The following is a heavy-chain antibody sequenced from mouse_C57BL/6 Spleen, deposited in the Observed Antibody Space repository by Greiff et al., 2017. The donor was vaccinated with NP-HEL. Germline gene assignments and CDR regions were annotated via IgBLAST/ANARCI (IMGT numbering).Heavy chain of an antibody. CDR3: ARGVITTVVASYYYAMDY. D-gene: IGHD1-1*01. V-gene: IGHV14-3*01. J-gene: IGHJ4*01. Sequence: VQLKQSVAELVRPGASVKLSCTASGFNIKNTYMHWVKQRPEQGLEWIGRIDPANGNTKYAPKFQGKATITADTSSNTAYLQLSSLTSEDTAIYYCARGVITTVVASYYYAMDYWGQGTSVTVSS. CDR1: GFNIKNTY. CDR2: IDPANGNT.